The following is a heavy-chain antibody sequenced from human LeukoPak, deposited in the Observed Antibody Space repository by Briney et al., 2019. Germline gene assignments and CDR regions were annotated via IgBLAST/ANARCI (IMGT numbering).Heavy chain of an antibody. CDR1: GGTFSSYA. CDR2: IIPIFGTA. D-gene: IGHD5-12*01. V-gene: IGHV1-69*06. CDR3: AATYEARRDFDY. J-gene: IGHJ4*02. Sequence: ASVKVSCKASGGTFSSYAISWVRQAPGQGREWMGGIIPIFGTANYAQKFQGRVTITADKSTSTAYMELSSLRSEDTAVYYCAATYEARRDFDYWGQGTLVTVSS.